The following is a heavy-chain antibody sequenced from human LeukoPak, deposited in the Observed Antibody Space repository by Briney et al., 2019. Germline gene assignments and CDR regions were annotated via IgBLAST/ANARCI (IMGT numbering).Heavy chain of an antibody. V-gene: IGHV5-10-1*01. CDR1: GYSFTNHR. CDR2: IDHSYSYT. J-gene: IGHJ4*02. CDR3: VSLLVGGFQEPYYCDY. Sequence: PGESPKTPLNGPGYSFTNHRISRGRPMPRKGLEWMLRIDHSYSYTNHSPSFQGHVTISVAKSIGTAYLKWSSLKASDTAMYYCVSLLVGGFQEPYYCDYWGQGTLVTVSS. D-gene: IGHD1-26*01.